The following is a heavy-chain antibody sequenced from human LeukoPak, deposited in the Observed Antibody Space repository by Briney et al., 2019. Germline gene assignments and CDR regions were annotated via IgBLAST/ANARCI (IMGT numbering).Heavy chain of an antibody. CDR3: ARDPNYYGSGSYCNPVPYFDY. Sequence: GGSLRLSCEASGFNFHNFAMHWVRQAPGKGLEWVAVISNDERNKYYTDSVKDRFTISRDNSKSTVYLQMNSLRAEDTAVYYCARDPNYYGSGSYCNPVPYFDYWGQGTLVTVSS. V-gene: IGHV3-30*04. J-gene: IGHJ4*02. CDR2: ISNDERNK. D-gene: IGHD3-10*01. CDR1: GFNFHNFA.